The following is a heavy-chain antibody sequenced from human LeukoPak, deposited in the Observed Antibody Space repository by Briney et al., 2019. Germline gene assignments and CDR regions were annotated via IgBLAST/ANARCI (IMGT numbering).Heavy chain of an antibody. D-gene: IGHD3-10*01. V-gene: IGHV4-34*01. CDR2: INHSGST. J-gene: IGHJ5*02. Sequence: SETLSLTCAVYGGSFSGYYWSWIRQPPGKGLEWIGEINHSGSTNYNPSLKSRVTISVDTSKNQFSLKLSSVTAADTAVYYCARTSPRYYYGSGHWSDPWGQGTLVTVSS. CDR1: GGSFSGYY. CDR3: ARTSPRYYYGSGHWSDP.